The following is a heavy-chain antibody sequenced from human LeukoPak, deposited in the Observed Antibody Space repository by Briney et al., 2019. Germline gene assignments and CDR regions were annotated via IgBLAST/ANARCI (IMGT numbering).Heavy chain of an antibody. Sequence: ASVKVSFKASGYTFTSYYMHWVRQAPGQGLEWMGIINPSGGSTSYAQKFQGRVTMTRDMSTSTVYMELSSLRSEDTAVYYCARDSYYDILTGYRSAGNFDYWGQGTLVTVSS. V-gene: IGHV1-46*01. CDR3: ARDSYYDILTGYRSAGNFDY. CDR1: GYTFTSYY. CDR2: INPSGGST. J-gene: IGHJ4*02. D-gene: IGHD3-9*01.